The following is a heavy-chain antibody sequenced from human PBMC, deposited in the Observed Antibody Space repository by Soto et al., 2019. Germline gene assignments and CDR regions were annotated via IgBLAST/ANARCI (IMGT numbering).Heavy chain of an antibody. V-gene: IGHV1-69*02. CDR3: AVLGYCSGGSCYL. Sequence: QVQLVQSGTEVTKPGSSVKVSCKASGGTFSSYTISWVREAPGQGLEWMGRIIPILGIANYAQKFQGRVTITADNSTSTAYMELSSLTSEDTAVYYCAVLGYCSGGSCYLWGQGTLVTVSS. J-gene: IGHJ4*02. CDR2: IIPILGIA. D-gene: IGHD2-15*01. CDR1: GGTFSSYT.